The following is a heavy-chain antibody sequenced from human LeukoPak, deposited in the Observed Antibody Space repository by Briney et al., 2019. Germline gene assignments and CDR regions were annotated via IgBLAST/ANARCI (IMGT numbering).Heavy chain of an antibody. J-gene: IGHJ4*02. V-gene: IGHV3-9*01. CDR2: ISWNSNSI. Sequence: PGGSLRLSCAASGFSFDDHAMHWVRQAPGKGLEWVSGISWNSNSIGYADSVKGRFTFSRDNAKNSLYLQMNSLTSEDTALYYCAKDKYSSSLSEFDYWGQGTLVTVSS. CDR3: AKDKYSSSLSEFDY. CDR1: GFSFDDHA. D-gene: IGHD6-13*01.